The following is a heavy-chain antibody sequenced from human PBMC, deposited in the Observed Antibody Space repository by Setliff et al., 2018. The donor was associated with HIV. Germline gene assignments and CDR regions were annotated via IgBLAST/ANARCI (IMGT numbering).Heavy chain of an antibody. V-gene: IGHV1-69*16. J-gene: IGHJ4*02. CDR3: ARADSSNWYHVDY. Sequence: SVKVSCKVSGDSFNRHTFSWVRQAPGEGLECMGRTIPLLDTADYAQNFQGRVTITTDESTSTAYMELSSLRSEDTAVYYCARADSSNWYHVDYWGQGTLVTVSS. D-gene: IGHD6-13*01. CDR1: GDSFNRHT. CDR2: TIPLLDTA.